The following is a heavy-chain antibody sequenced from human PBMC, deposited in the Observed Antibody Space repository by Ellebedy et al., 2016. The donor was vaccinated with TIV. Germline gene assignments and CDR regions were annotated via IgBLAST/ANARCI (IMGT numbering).Heavy chain of an antibody. CDR1: GFTFSSYW. V-gene: IGHV3-7*01. Sequence: PGGSLRLSCAGSGFTFSSYWMTWVRQAPGKGLEWVANINQDESEEHYVASVKGRFTISRDNAKNSLYLQMNSLRAEDTAVYYCARVLRGCQDCDYWGQGTLVTVSS. CDR2: INQDESEE. D-gene: IGHD6-19*01. J-gene: IGHJ4*02. CDR3: ARVLRGCQDCDY.